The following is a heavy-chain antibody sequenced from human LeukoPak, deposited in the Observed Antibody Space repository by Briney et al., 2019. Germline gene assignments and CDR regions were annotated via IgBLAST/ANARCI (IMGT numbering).Heavy chain of an antibody. Sequence: SETLSLTCTVSGGSVSSYYWSWIRQPPGKGLEWIGYIYYSGSTNYNPSLKSRVTISVDTSKNQFSLKLSSVTAADTAVYYCARERFDSSGAFDPWGQGTLVTVSS. J-gene: IGHJ5*02. CDR2: IYYSGST. CDR1: GGSVSSYY. CDR3: ARERFDSSGAFDP. D-gene: IGHD3-22*01. V-gene: IGHV4-59*02.